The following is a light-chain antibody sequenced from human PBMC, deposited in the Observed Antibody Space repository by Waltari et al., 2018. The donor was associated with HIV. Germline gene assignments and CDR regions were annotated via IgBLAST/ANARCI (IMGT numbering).Light chain of an antibody. CDR3: QQSYTTPIT. Sequence: DIQMTQSSSSLSASVVDRVTIHCRASQSIISYLNWYQQKPGKAPKLPIYAASTLQSGVPSRFSGSGSGTDFTLTISSLQPEDFATYYCQQSYTTPITFGQGTRLEIK. CDR2: AAS. CDR1: QSIISY. V-gene: IGKV1-39*01. J-gene: IGKJ5*01.